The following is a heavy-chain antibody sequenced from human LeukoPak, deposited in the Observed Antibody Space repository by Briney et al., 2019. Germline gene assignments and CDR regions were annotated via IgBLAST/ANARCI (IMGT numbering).Heavy chain of an antibody. D-gene: IGHD6-13*01. J-gene: IGHJ3*02. CDR1: GFTFISYG. CDR3: ARDPYSSSGDALDI. V-gene: IGHV3-30*02. Sequence: PWGSLRLSCAASGFTFISYGMYWVRQAPGKGLESVAFIRYDGSNKYYADSVKGRFTVSRDNSKNTLYLQMNSLRAEDTAVYYCARDPYSSSGDALDIWGQGTMVTVSS. CDR2: IRYDGSNK.